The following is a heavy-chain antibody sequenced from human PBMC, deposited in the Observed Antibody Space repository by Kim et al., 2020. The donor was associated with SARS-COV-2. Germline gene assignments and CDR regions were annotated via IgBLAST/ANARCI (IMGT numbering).Heavy chain of an antibody. J-gene: IGHJ4*02. D-gene: IGHD6-13*01. Sequence: KFQGRVTITADESTSTAYMELSSLRSEDTAVYYCARGQAAGTFGGGFFDYWGQGTLVTVSS. CDR3: ARGQAAGTFGGGFFDY. V-gene: IGHV1-69*01.